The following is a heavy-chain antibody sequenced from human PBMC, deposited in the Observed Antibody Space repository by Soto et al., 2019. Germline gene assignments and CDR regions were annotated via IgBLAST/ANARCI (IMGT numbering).Heavy chain of an antibody. D-gene: IGHD6-19*01. V-gene: IGHV1-8*01. Sequence: GASVKVSCKASGYTFTSYDINWVRQATGQGLEWMGWMNPNSGNTGYAQKFQGRVTMTRNTSISTAYMELSSLRSEDTAVYYCARGDSSGWGLYYYYGMDVWGQGTTVTVSS. CDR1: GYTFTSYD. J-gene: IGHJ6*02. CDR2: MNPNSGNT. CDR3: ARGDSSGWGLYYYYGMDV.